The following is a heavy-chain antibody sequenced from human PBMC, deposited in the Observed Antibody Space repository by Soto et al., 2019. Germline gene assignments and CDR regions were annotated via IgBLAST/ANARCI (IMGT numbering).Heavy chain of an antibody. J-gene: IGHJ3*01. CDR2: IGIGSSTK. D-gene: IGHD3-22*01. V-gene: IGHV3-48*01. CDR1: GFTFRNYG. Sequence: GGSLILSCAASGFTFRNYGMNWVRQAPGKGLEWVSYIGIGSSTKYYADSVKGRFTISRDNAKNSLYLQMNSLRAEDTAVYYCARDQLYYNDISGRPLNAFDVWGQGTMVTV. CDR3: ARDQLYYNDISGRPLNAFDV.